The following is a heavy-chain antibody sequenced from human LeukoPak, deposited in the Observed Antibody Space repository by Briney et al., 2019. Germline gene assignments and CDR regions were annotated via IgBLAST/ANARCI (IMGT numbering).Heavy chain of an antibody. CDR1: GGTFSSYT. CDR2: IIPILGIA. V-gene: IGHV1-69*02. Sequence: SVKVSCKASGGTFSSYTISWVRQAPGQRLEWMGRIIPILGIANYAQKFQGRVTITADKSTSTAYMELSSLRSEDTAVYYCARGRKGVTAMVAFYYYYYMDVWGKGTTVTVSS. D-gene: IGHD5-18*01. CDR3: ARGRKGVTAMVAFYYYYYMDV. J-gene: IGHJ6*03.